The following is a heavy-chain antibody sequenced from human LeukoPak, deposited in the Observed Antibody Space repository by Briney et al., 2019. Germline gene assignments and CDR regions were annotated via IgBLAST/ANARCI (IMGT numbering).Heavy chain of an antibody. V-gene: IGHV1-3*01. Sequence: AASVTVSCTASGYTFTGYAMHWVRQAPGQRLEWMGWINAGNGNTKYSQKFQGRVTITRDTSASTAYMELSSLRSEDTAVYYCARDGVGATIDYWGQGTLVTVSS. J-gene: IGHJ4*02. CDR2: INAGNGNT. D-gene: IGHD1-26*01. CDR3: ARDGVGATIDY. CDR1: GYTFTGYA.